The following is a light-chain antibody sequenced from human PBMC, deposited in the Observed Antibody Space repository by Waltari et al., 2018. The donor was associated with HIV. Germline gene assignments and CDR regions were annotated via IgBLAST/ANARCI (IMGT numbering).Light chain of an antibody. CDR3: QQSYRTPLT. J-gene: IGKJ5*01. CDR2: AAA. Sequence: DIQMTQSPSSMSASIGGSVTITCRSSHPIVNYLNWYQQQPGQAPKRLIFAAASLHSGVTSRFIGSGSGANFTLTISSLQPEDFATYYCQQSYRTPLTFGQGTRLDIK. V-gene: IGKV1-39*01. CDR1: HPIVNY.